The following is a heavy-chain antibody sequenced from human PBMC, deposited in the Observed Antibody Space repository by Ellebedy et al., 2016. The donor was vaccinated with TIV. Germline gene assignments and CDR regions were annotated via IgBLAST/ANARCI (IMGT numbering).Heavy chain of an antibody. CDR1: GFTFSSYA. D-gene: IGHD4-17*01. CDR2: ISGSGGST. Sequence: PGGSLRLSCAASGFTFSSYAMSWVRQAPGKGLEWVVAISGSGGSTYYADSVKGRFTISRDNSKNTLYLQMNSLRAEDTAVYYCARDWLTTVKLGRRRYGMDVWGQGTTVTVSS. V-gene: IGHV3-23*01. J-gene: IGHJ6*02. CDR3: ARDWLTTVKLGRRRYGMDV.